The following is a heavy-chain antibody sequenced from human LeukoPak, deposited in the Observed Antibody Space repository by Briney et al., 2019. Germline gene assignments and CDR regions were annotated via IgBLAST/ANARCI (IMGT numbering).Heavy chain of an antibody. CDR2: ITNSGRST. CDR1: GFTLSTYF. D-gene: IGHD1-14*01. V-gene: IGHV3-11*06. J-gene: IGHJ4*02. Sequence: AGGSLRLSCEASGFTLSTYFISWIRQAPGKGLEWVGYITNSGRSTNYADVVKGRFTISRDNANNLLYLQMNSLRGEDTAVYYCTRDRSRAEDDWGQGTLVTVSS. CDR3: TRDRSRAEDD.